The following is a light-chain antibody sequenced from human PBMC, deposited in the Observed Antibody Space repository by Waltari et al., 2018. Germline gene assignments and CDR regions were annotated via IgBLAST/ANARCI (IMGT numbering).Light chain of an antibody. CDR1: SSNIGAGYD. Sequence: QRVTISCTGSSSNIGAGYDVHWYQQLPGTAPKLLIYGNTNRPSGVPDRFSGSKSGTSASLAITGLQAEDEADYYCQSYDSSLSGHVVFGGGTKLTVL. CDR2: GNT. CDR3: QSYDSSLSGHVV. J-gene: IGLJ2*01. V-gene: IGLV1-40*01.